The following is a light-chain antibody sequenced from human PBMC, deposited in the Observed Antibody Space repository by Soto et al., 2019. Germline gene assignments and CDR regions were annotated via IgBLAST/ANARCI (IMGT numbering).Light chain of an antibody. CDR1: QSVFYSSNNKNF. Sequence: DIVMTQSPDSLAVSLGEGATINCKSSQSVFYSSNNKNFLGWYQHKPGQPPRLIIYWASTRASGVPDRFSGSGSGTDFTLTISSLQAEDVAVYYCQQYYNTPSFGGGTKVVI. V-gene: IGKV4-1*01. CDR3: QQYYNTPS. J-gene: IGKJ4*01. CDR2: WAS.